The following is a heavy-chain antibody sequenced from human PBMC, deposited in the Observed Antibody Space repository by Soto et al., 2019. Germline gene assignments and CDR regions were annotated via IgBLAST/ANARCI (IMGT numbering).Heavy chain of an antibody. V-gene: IGHV4-34*01. J-gene: IGHJ3*02. Sequence: QVQLQQWGAGLLKPSETLSLTCAVYGGSFSGYYWSWIRQPPGKGLEWIGEINHSGSTNYNPSLKSRVTISVDTSKNQFSLKLSSVTAADTAVYYCARSRYCSGGSCSLDAFDIWGQGTMVTVSS. CDR2: INHSGST. CDR3: ARSRYCSGGSCSLDAFDI. CDR1: GGSFSGYY. D-gene: IGHD2-15*01.